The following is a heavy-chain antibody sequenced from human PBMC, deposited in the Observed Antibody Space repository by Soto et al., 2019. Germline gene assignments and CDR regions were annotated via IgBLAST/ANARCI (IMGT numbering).Heavy chain of an antibody. D-gene: IGHD2-21*02. J-gene: IGHJ5*02. CDR2: VYNTGDT. CDR3: AREIVTAGGNNYFDP. CDR1: GGTVASRHW. V-gene: IGHV4-4*02. Sequence: SETLSLTFGVSGGTVASRHWWICVRQSPGGGLEWIGNVYNTGDTNFNPSLQSRVTTSVDKSNNQFSLRLNSLTAADTAVYFCAREIVTAGGNNYFDPWGPGTLVTVSS.